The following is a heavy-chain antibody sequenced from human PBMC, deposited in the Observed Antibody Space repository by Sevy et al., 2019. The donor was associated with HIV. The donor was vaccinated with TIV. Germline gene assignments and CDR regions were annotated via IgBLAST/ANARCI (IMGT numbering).Heavy chain of an antibody. D-gene: IGHD3-3*01. CDR1: GFTFSSYS. CDR3: ARTLPDFWSGSGWFDP. V-gene: IGHV3-48*02. J-gene: IGHJ5*02. Sequence: GGSLRLSCAASGFTFSSYSMNWVRQAPGKGLEWVSYISSSSSTIYYADSVKGRFTISRDNAKNSLYLQMNSLRDEDTAVYYCARTLPDFWSGSGWFDPSGQGTLVTVSS. CDR2: ISSSSSTI.